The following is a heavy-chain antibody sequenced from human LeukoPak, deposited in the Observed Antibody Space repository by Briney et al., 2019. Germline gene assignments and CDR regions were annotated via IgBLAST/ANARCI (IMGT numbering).Heavy chain of an antibody. CDR1: GFTFSSYG. D-gene: IGHD3-10*01. J-gene: IGHJ3*01. CDR3: AKGGYGSGSYSGFDV. CDR2: ISGSGGST. Sequence: GGSRRLAWAASGFTFSSYGMSWVRQAPGKVLEWVSAISGSGGSTYYADSVKGRFTISRDNSKNTLYLQMNSLRAEDTAIYYCAKGGYGSGSYSGFDVWGQGTMVTVSS. V-gene: IGHV3-23*01.